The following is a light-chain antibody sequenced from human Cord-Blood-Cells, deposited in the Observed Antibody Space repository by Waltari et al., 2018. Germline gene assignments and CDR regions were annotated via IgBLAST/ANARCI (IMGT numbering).Light chain of an antibody. CDR3: QQYYSTLPIT. CDR2: WAS. V-gene: IGKV4-1*01. Sequence: DIVMTQSPDSLPVSLGERAPINCKSSQSVLYSSNNKNYLAWYQQKPGQPPKLLIYWASTRESGVPDRFSGSGSGTDFTLTISSLQAEDVAVYYCQQYYSTLPITFGQGTRLEIK. CDR1: QSVLYSSNNKNY. J-gene: IGKJ5*01.